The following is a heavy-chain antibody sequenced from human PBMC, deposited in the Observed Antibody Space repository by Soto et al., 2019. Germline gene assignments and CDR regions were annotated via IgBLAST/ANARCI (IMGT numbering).Heavy chain of an antibody. Sequence: ASVKVSCKTSGFTFTNSAIQWVRQARGQRLEWIGWIDAANGNTKYAQKFQGRVTITRDTSASTAYMELSSLRSEDTAVYYCATTVDYYDSSDWYFDYWGQGTLVTVSS. V-gene: IGHV1-3*01. J-gene: IGHJ4*02. CDR3: ATTVDYYDSSDWYFDY. D-gene: IGHD3-22*01. CDR1: GFTFTNSA. CDR2: IDAANGNT.